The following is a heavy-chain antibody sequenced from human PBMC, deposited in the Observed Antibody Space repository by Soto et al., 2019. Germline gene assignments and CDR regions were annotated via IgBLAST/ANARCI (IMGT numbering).Heavy chain of an antibody. CDR3: ARESEDLTSNFLY. CDR2: ISSTTNYI. J-gene: IGHJ4*02. CDR1: GFTFTRYS. V-gene: IGHV3-21*06. Sequence: PGGSLRLSCAASGFTFTRYSMNWVRQAPGKGLEWVSSISSTTNYIYYGDSMKGRFTISRDNAKNSLYLEMNSLRAEDTAVYYCARESEDLTSNFLYWDQGALVAVSS.